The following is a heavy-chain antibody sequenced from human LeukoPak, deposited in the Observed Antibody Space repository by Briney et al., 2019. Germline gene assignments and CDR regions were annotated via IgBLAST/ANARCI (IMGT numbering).Heavy chain of an antibody. D-gene: IGHD3-10*01. J-gene: IGHJ4*02. CDR1: GFTFSSYA. CDR2: ISSSSSYI. CDR3: ARAPYASGDY. Sequence: GGSLRLSCAASGFTFSSYAMSWVRQAPGKGLEWVSSISSSSSYIYYADSVKGRFTISRDNAKNSLYLQMNSLRAEDTAVYYCARAPYASGDYWGQGTLVTVSS. V-gene: IGHV3-21*01.